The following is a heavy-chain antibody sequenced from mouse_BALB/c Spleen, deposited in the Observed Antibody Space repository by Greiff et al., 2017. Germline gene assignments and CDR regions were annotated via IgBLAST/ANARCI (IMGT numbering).Heavy chain of an antibody. J-gene: IGHJ4*01. D-gene: IGHD2-14*01. CDR3: ARHDGGRYDVDYAMDY. CDR2: FYPGSGSI. V-gene: IGHV1-62-2*01. Sequence: QVQLQQSGAELVKPGASVKLSCKASGYTFTEYIIHWVKQRSGQGLEWIGWFYPGSGSIKYNEKFKDKATLTADKSSSTVYMELSRLTSEDSAVYFCARHDGGRYDVDYAMDYWGQGTSVTVSS. CDR1: GYTFTEYI.